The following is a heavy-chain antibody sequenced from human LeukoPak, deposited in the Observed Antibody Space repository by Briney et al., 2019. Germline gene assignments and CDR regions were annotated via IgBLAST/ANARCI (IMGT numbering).Heavy chain of an antibody. CDR3: ARYDYDILTGYPKTDY. D-gene: IGHD3-9*01. CDR1: GYTFSSYG. V-gene: IGHV1-2*02. CDR2: INPNSGGT. Sequence: GASVKVSCKASGYTFSSYGITWVRQAPGQGLKWMGWINPNSGGTNYAQKFQGRVTMTRDTSISTAYMELSRLRSDDTAVYYCARYDYDILTGYPKTDYWGQGTLVTVSS. J-gene: IGHJ4*02.